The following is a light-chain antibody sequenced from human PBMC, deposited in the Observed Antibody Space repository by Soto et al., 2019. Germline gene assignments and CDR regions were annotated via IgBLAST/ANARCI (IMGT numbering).Light chain of an antibody. CDR1: SSDVGGYNL. CDR3: CSYAGSSTFSYV. V-gene: IGLV2-23*03. CDR2: EGS. J-gene: IGLJ1*01. Sequence: QSVLTRPASVSGSPGQSITISCTGTSSDVGGYNLVSWYQQHPGKAPKLMIYEGSKRPSGVSNRFSGSKSGNTASLTISGLQAEDEADYYCCSYAGSSTFSYVFGTGTKVTVL.